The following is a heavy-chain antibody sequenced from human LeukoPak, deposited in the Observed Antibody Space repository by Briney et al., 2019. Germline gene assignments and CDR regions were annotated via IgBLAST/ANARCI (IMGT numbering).Heavy chain of an antibody. V-gene: IGHV3-23*01. J-gene: IGHJ4*02. Sequence: GGSLRLSCAASGFTFSIYTMSWGRQALGKGLEWVSAIVGNGVTFYTDSVEGRFTISRDNAKNTLYLQMNSLRAEDTAVYYCAKGSEQWELYDYWGQGTLVTVSS. D-gene: IGHD1-26*01. CDR1: GFTFSIYT. CDR2: IVGNGVT. CDR3: AKGSEQWELYDY.